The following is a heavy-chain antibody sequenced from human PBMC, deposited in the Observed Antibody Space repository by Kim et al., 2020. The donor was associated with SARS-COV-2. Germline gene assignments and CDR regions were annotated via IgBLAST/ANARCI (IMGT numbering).Heavy chain of an antibody. J-gene: IGHJ4*02. V-gene: IGHV4-39*01. Sequence: SETLSLTCTVSGGSISSSSYYWGWIRQPPGKGLEWIGSIYYSGSTYYNPSLKSRVTISEDTSKNQFSLKLSSVTAADTAVYYCARRGTRSALPDYWGQGTGVTVSA. CDR2: IYYSGST. CDR3: ARRGTRSALPDY. CDR1: GGSISSSSYY. D-gene: IGHD1-1*01.